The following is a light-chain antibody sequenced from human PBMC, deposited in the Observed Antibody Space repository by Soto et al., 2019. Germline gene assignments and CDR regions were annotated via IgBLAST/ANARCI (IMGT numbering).Light chain of an antibody. CDR3: QQTYSALWT. J-gene: IGKJ1*01. V-gene: IGKV1-39*01. CDR2: DAS. CDR1: QTITTY. Sequence: DIQMTQSPSSLSASVGDRVTISCRASQTITTYLNWYQQKPGKAPKLLIYDASSLHSGVPSRFSGSGSGTDFTLTISSLQPEDFAAYYGQQTYSALWTFGQGTKLEIK.